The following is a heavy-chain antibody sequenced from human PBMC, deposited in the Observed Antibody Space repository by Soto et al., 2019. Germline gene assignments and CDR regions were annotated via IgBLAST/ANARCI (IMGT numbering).Heavy chain of an antibody. Sequence: TPYLARTVPHESINRSSYYWCCIRQPPGKGLEWIGSIYYGGNTYSNPSLKSRVTISVDTSKNQFSLKLSSVTAADSAVYYCARLVRVAVVITLGYFDYRGQG. V-gene: IGHV4-39*01. J-gene: IGHJ4*02. CDR1: HESINRSSYY. D-gene: IGHD3-22*01. CDR2: IYYGGNT. CDR3: ARLVRVAVVITLGYFDY.